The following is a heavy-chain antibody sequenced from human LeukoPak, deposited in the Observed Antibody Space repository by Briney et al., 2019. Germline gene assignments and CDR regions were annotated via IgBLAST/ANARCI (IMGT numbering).Heavy chain of an antibody. D-gene: IGHD1-1*01. CDR3: ARDNDHFDY. V-gene: IGHV3-7*01. J-gene: IGHJ4*02. CDR2: IKQDGSEK. Sequence: PGGSLRLSCAASGFTFGSYWMSWVRQAPGKGLEWVANIKQDGSEKYYVDSVKGRFTISRDNAKNSLYLQMNSLRAEDTAVYYCARDNDHFDYWGQGTLVTVSS. CDR1: GFTFGSYW.